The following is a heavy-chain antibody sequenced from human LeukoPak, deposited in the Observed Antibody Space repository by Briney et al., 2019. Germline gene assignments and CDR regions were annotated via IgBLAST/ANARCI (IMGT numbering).Heavy chain of an antibody. CDR2: IKQDGSEK. J-gene: IGHJ4*02. CDR3: ARDWAYCSGGSCYYPIRYFDY. V-gene: IGHV3-7*01. Sequence: GGSLRLSCAASGFPFSSYWMSWVRQAPGKGLEWVANIKQDGSEKYYVDSVKGRFTISRDNAKNSLYLQMNSLRAEDTAVYYCARDWAYCSGGSCYYPIRYFDYWGQGTLVTVSS. D-gene: IGHD2-15*01. CDR1: GFPFSSYW.